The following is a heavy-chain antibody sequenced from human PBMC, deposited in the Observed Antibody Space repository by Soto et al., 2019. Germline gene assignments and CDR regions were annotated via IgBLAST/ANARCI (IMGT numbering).Heavy chain of an antibody. CDR3: AREVSSRVKVVPAAMYYYYYDVDV. CDR2: ISSSSSYI. CDR1: GFTFSSYS. V-gene: IGHV3-21*01. J-gene: IGHJ6*03. Sequence: GGSLRLSCAASGFTFSSYSMNWVRQAPGRGLEWVSSISSSSSYIYYADSVKGRFTISRDNAKNSLYLQMNSLRAEDTAVYYCAREVSSRVKVVPAAMYYYYYDVDVGGKGTTVSV. D-gene: IGHD2-2*01.